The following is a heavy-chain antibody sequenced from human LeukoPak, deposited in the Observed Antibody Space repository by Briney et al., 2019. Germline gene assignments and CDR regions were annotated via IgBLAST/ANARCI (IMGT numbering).Heavy chain of an antibody. Sequence: SETLSLTCAVYGGSFSGYYWSWIRQPPGKGLEWIREINHSGSTNYNPSLKSRVTISVDTSKNQFSLKLSSVTAADTAVYYCARGRRNSITIFGVVIRARRAFDYWGQGTLVTVSS. CDR1: GGSFSGYY. CDR3: ARGRRNSITIFGVVIRARRAFDY. J-gene: IGHJ4*02. V-gene: IGHV4-34*01. D-gene: IGHD3-3*01. CDR2: INHSGST.